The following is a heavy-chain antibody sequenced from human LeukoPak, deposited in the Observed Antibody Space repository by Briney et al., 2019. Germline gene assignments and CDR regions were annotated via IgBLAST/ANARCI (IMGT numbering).Heavy chain of an antibody. CDR2: PNHNSCGT. V-gene: IGHV1-2*02. CDR3: ARGTPTTVRYYYMDV. Sequence: ASVKVSCKASGYTFTGYYMHWVRQAPGQGREWVGCPNHNSCGTNYVQRFQGGVTTTRDTSISTAYKELSRLRSDNTAVYYWARGTPTTVRYYYMDVWGKGTTVTVSS. J-gene: IGHJ6*03. CDR1: GYTFTGYY. D-gene: IGHD4-17*01.